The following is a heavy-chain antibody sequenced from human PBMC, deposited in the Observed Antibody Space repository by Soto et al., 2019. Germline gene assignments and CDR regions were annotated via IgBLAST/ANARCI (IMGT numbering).Heavy chain of an antibody. CDR3: AKDRIRQLVPSTWYYFDY. V-gene: IGHV3-23*01. CDR2: ISGSGGST. CDR1: GFTFSSYA. J-gene: IGHJ4*02. D-gene: IGHD6-6*01. Sequence: EVQLLESEGGLVQPGGSLRLSCAASGFTFSSYAMSWVRQAPGKGLEWVSVISGSGGSTYYADSVKGRFTISRDNSKNTLYLQMNSLRADDTAVYYCAKDRIRQLVPSTWYYFDYWGQGTLVTVSS.